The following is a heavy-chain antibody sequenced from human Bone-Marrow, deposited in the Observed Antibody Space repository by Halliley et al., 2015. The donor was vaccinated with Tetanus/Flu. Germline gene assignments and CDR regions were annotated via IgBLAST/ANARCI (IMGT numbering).Heavy chain of an antibody. V-gene: IGHV3-21*01. CDR2: ISTNNSYV. CDR1: GLTFSTYS. Sequence: SLRLSCAASGLTFSTYSMNWVRQAPGKGLEWVSSISTNNSYVSYAGSVRGRFTISRDSAKTSPYLQMNTLRAEDTAVYYCASGRNFNYWGLGTLVTVSS. CDR3: ASGRNFNY. J-gene: IGHJ4*02.